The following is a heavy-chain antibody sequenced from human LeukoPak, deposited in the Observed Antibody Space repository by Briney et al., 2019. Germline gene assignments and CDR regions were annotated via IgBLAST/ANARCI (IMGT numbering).Heavy chain of an antibody. Sequence: GASVKVSCKASGNIFTGYYMHWVRQAPGQGLEWMGWINPNSGTTNYAQKFQGRVTMTRDTSISTAYMELSRLRSDDTAVYYCARDSRAAWLQFLHHYWGQGTLVTVSS. J-gene: IGHJ4*02. CDR2: INPNSGTT. CDR3: ARDSRAAWLQFLHHY. D-gene: IGHD5-24*01. CDR1: GNIFTGYY. V-gene: IGHV1-2*02.